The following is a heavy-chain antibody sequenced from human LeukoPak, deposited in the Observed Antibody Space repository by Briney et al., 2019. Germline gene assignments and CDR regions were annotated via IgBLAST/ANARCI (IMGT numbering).Heavy chain of an antibody. Sequence: SETLSLTCTVSGGSISSYYWSWIRQPAGKGLEWIGRIYTSGGTNYNPSLKSRVTMSVDTSKNQFSLKLSSVTAADTAVYYCARDEGPNYYDSSGYQKAYAFDIWGQGTMVTVSS. V-gene: IGHV4-4*07. CDR1: GGSISSYY. J-gene: IGHJ3*02. CDR3: ARDEGPNYYDSSGYQKAYAFDI. D-gene: IGHD3-22*01. CDR2: IYTSGGT.